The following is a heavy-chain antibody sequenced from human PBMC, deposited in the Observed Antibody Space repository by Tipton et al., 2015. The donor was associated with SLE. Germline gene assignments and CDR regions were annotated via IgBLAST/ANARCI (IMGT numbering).Heavy chain of an antibody. J-gene: IGHJ3*02. D-gene: IGHD3-22*01. CDR2: ISSSGSTI. CDR3: ARAAPGYFDTSGYYHNGFDM. Sequence: SLRLSCAASGFTFSSYEMNWVRQAPGKGLEWVSYISSSGSTIYFADSVKGRFTISRDNAKNSLYLRMNSLRAEDTAVYYCARAAPGYFDTSGYYHNGFDMWGRGTMVTVSS. V-gene: IGHV3-48*03. CDR1: GFTFSSYE.